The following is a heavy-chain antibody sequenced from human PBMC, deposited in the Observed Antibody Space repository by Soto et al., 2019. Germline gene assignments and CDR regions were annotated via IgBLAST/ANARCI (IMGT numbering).Heavy chain of an antibody. CDR2: IIPIYGTT. CDR1: GGTFSSYA. V-gene: IGHV1-69*05. Sequence: GASVKVSCKASGGTFSSYAISWVRQAPGQGLEWMGGIIPIYGTTNYAQKLQGRVTMTTDESTSTAYMELRSLRSDDTAVYYCAIDLLVSTSYNWFDPWGQGTLVTVSS. J-gene: IGHJ5*02. CDR3: AIDLLVSTSYNWFDP. D-gene: IGHD2-2*01.